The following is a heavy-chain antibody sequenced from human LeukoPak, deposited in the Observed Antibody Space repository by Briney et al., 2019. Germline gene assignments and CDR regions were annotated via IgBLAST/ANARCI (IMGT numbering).Heavy chain of an antibody. Sequence: SETLSLTCTVSGDSISSGDYYWSWIRQPAGKGLEWIGRISSSGSTNNNPSLKSRVTISVDTSKNQFSLKLSSVTAADTAVYFCARGPYSYDSSGASDIWGQGTMVTVSS. CDR2: ISSSGST. J-gene: IGHJ3*02. CDR1: GDSISSGDYY. V-gene: IGHV4-61*02. CDR3: ARGPYSYDSSGASDI. D-gene: IGHD3-22*01.